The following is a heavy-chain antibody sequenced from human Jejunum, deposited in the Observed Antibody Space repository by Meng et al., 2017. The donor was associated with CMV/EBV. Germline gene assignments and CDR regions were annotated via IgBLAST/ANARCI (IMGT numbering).Heavy chain of an antibody. D-gene: IGHD1-1*01. J-gene: IGHJ4*02. V-gene: IGHV3-7*01. CDR2: IKKDGSEK. CDR3: ARIGYTSSSLDY. Sequence: ASESTGDGYGKTWDRKAQGKGQERVINIKKDGSEKYYVDYGKGRFTVSRDNARNSVYLKLNSLTVEDTAVYDGARIGYTSSSLDYWGRGTLVTVSS. CDR1: ESTGDGYG.